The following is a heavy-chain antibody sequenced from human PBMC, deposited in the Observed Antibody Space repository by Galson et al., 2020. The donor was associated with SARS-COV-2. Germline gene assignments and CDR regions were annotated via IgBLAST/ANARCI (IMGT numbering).Heavy chain of an antibody. CDR3: AREGSSTFAFDI. D-gene: IGHD2-2*01. V-gene: IGHV3-30*01. CDR1: GFPFSSYA. Sequence: GGSLRLSCAAYGFPFSSYAMHWVRQPPGKGLEWVGVISYDGSNQYYADSVKGRFTISRDNSKNTLYLQMNSLRAEDTAVYYCAREGSSTFAFDIWGQGTMVTVSS. CDR2: ISYDGSNQ. J-gene: IGHJ3*02.